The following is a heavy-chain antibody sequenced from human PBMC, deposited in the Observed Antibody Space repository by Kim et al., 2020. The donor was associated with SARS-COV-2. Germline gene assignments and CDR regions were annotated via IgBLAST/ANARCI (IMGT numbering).Heavy chain of an antibody. D-gene: IGHD5-18*01. CDR2: IYDSGST. J-gene: IGHJ4*02. Sequence: SETLSLTCTVSGGSISSYYWSWIRQPPGKGLEWIGYIYDSGSTKYNRSLKSRVTISVDTSKNQFSLKLSSVIAADTAVYYCARGFNSYYFDYWGQGMLVTVSS. V-gene: IGHV4-59*13. CDR3: ARGFNSYYFDY. CDR1: GGSISSYY.